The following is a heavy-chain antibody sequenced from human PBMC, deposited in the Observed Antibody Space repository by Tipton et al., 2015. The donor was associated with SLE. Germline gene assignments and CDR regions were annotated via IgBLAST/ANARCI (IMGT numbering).Heavy chain of an antibody. Sequence: SLRLSCAVSGFTLSDYTMHWIRQAPGKGLEWVAVISASGETKYYGDSVKGRFTISRDTSRNTVYLQMDSLRVEDTAVYYCARDPVGGRPDYFDLWGQGKLVSVSS. V-gene: IGHV3-30*04. CDR1: GFTLSDYT. D-gene: IGHD1-26*01. CDR3: ARDPVGGRPDYFDL. CDR2: ISASGETK. J-gene: IGHJ4*02.